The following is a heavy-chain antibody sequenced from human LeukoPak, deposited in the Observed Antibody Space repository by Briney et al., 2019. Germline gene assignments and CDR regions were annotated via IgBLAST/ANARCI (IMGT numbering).Heavy chain of an antibody. Sequence: ASVKVSCKASGYTFTSYDINWVRQATGQGLEWMGWMNPNSGNTGYAQKSQGRVTITRNTSISTAYMELSSLRSEDTAVYYCARALSTIAAAGPFYYYYYYMDVWGKGTTVTVSS. J-gene: IGHJ6*03. CDR2: MNPNSGNT. CDR1: GYTFTSYD. CDR3: ARALSTIAAAGPFYYYYYYMDV. V-gene: IGHV1-8*03. D-gene: IGHD6-13*01.